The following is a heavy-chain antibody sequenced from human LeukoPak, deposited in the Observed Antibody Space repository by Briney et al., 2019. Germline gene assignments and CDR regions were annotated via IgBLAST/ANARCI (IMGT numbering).Heavy chain of an antibody. V-gene: IGHV3-21*01. J-gene: IGHJ6*02. CDR3: ARGGPNTYYDILTGYDYYYYYGMDV. CDR1: GFTLSGYS. CDR2: ISSSSYI. D-gene: IGHD3-9*01. Sequence: PGGSLRLSCAASGFTLSGYSMNWVRQAPGKGLEWVSSISSSSYIYYADSVKGRFTISRDNANNSLYLQMNSLRAEDTALYYCARGGPNTYYDILTGYDYYYYYGMDVWGQGTTVTVSS.